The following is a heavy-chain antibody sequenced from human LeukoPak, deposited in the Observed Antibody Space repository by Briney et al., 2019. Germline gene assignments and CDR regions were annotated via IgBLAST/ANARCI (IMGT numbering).Heavy chain of an antibody. J-gene: IGHJ4*02. CDR3: ARGSRELLGSYYFDY. D-gene: IGHD1-26*01. CDR1: GGSFSGYY. V-gene: IGHV4-34*01. Sequence: PSETLSLTCAVYGGSFSGYYWSWIRQPPGKGLGWIGEINHSGSTNYNPSLKSRVTISVDTSKNQFSLKLSSVTAADTAVYYCARGSRELLGSYYFDYWGQGTLVTVSS. CDR2: INHSGST.